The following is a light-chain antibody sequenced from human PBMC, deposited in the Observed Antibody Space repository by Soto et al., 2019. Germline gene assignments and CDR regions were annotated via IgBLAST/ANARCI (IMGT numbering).Light chain of an antibody. CDR2: GAS. Sequence: DMVMTQSPDTLSLSPGERATVSCRASQSVGSNLAWYQQKAGQAPSLLIYGASTRATGVPARFSGSGSGTEFTLTISSLQSEDFAVYYCQQYSYWRTFGQGTKVDI. V-gene: IGKV3-15*01. CDR1: QSVGSN. CDR3: QQYSYWRT. J-gene: IGKJ1*01.